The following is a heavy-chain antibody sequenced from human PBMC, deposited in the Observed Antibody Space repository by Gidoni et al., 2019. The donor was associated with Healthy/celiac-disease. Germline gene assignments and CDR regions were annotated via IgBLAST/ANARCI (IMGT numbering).Heavy chain of an antibody. D-gene: IGHD3-9*01. J-gene: IGHJ6*02. CDR3: TTDRLPVLRYFDWLSYYYYYGMDV. Sequence: EVQLVESGGGLVKPGGSLRLSCAASGFTFSNAWMSWVRQAPGKGLEWVGRIKSKTDGGTTDYAAPVKGRFTISRDDSKNTLYLQMNSLKTEDTAVYYCTTDRLPVLRYFDWLSYYYYYGMDVWGQGTTVTVSS. CDR2: IKSKTDGGTT. V-gene: IGHV3-15*01. CDR1: GFTFSNAW.